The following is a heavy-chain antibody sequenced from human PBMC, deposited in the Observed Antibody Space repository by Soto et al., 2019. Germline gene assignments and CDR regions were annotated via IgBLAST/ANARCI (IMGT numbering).Heavy chain of an antibody. V-gene: IGHV1-18*01. J-gene: IGHJ5*02. CDR2: ISAYNGNT. D-gene: IGHD3-3*01. Sequence: ASVKVSCKASGYTFTSYGISWVRQAPGQGLEWMGWISAYNGNTNYAQKLQGRVTMTTDTSTGTAYMELRSLRADDTAVYYCARDLRSWYYDFWSGYNNWFDPWGQGTLVTVSS. CDR3: ARDLRSWYYDFWSGYNNWFDP. CDR1: GYTFTSYG.